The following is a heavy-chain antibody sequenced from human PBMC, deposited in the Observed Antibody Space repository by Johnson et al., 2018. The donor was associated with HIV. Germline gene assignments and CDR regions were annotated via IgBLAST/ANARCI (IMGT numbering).Heavy chain of an antibody. D-gene: IGHD4-17*01. J-gene: IGHJ3*02. CDR2: ISGTGDIT. Sequence: VQLVESGGGLVKPGGSLRLSCAASGFTFSNAWMSWVRQAPGKGLEWVSLISGTGDITYYAESVKGGFTISRDNSRKIVYLQMNSLRVNDTAVYYCAKTDPTVTQEPFDIWGQGTMVTVSS. CDR1: GFTFSNAW. V-gene: IGHV3-23*04. CDR3: AKTDPTVTQEPFDI.